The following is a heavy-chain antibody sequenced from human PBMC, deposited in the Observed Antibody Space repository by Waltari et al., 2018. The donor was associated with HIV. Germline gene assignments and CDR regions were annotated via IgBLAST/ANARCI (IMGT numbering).Heavy chain of an antibody. CDR3: ARDNRDWSWDY. V-gene: IGHV1-46*01. D-gene: IGHD3-9*01. CDR1: GYTFIDHH. Sequence: QVQLVQSGAEVKKPGASVRISCKASGYTFIDHHIHWVRQAPGQGLEWMGIIKFNDNKYKHYERRFQGRVTLAGDTSTGTAYMELSRLTPEDTAVYYGARDNRDWSWDYWGQGTLVRVSS. J-gene: IGHJ4*02. CDR2: IKFNDNKY.